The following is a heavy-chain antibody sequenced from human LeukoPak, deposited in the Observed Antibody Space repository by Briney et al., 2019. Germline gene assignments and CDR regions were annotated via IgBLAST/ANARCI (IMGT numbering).Heavy chain of an antibody. Sequence: GGSLRLSCAASGFTFSSYGMSWVRQAPGKGLEWVANIKQDGSEKYYVDSVKGRFTISRDNAKNSLYLQMNSLRAEDTAVYYCARVPPLIVVVPAAPDYWGQGTLVTVSS. D-gene: IGHD2-2*01. CDR1: GFTFSSYG. CDR2: IKQDGSEK. V-gene: IGHV3-7*01. J-gene: IGHJ4*02. CDR3: ARVPPLIVVVPAAPDY.